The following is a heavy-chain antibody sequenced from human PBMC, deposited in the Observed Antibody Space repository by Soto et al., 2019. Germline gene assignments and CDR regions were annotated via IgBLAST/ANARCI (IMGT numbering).Heavy chain of an antibody. Sequence: QVQLQQWGAGLLKPSEALSLTCAVYGGSFSGYYWSWIRQPPGKGLEWIGEINHSGSTNYNPSLKSRVSISVDTSKNQFSLKLSSVTAADTAVYYCARGLTTYYYDSSGYYRKKINDYFDYWGQGTLVTVSS. V-gene: IGHV4-34*01. J-gene: IGHJ4*02. CDR2: INHSGST. CDR1: GGSFSGYY. D-gene: IGHD3-22*01. CDR3: ARGLTTYYYDSSGYYRKKINDYFDY.